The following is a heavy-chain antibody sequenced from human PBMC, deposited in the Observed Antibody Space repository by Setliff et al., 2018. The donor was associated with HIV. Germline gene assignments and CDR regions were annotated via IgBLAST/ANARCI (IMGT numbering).Heavy chain of an antibody. CDR1: GFTFSSYA. CDR3: AKDPRAAVATICDY. Sequence: GGSLRLSCAASGFTFSSYAMSWVRQAPGKGLEWVSAISGSGGSTYDADSVKGRFTISRDNSKNTLYLQMNSLRAEDTAVYYCAKDPRAAVATICDYWGQGTLVTVSS. J-gene: IGHJ4*02. CDR2: ISGSGGST. D-gene: IGHD5-12*01. V-gene: IGHV3-23*01.